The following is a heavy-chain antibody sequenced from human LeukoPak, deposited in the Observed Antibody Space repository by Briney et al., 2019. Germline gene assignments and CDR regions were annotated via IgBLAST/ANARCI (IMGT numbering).Heavy chain of an antibody. CDR1: GGSISNYY. Sequence: SETLSLTCSVSGGSISNYYWSWIRQPPGKGLEWIAYISDSGSTKYRPSLRGRLSISMDKSKNMFSLKLNSVTAADTAVYYCARPDSHLSAFDICGQGTKVTVS. D-gene: IGHD2-21*01. V-gene: IGHV4-59*08. CDR3: ARPDSHLSAFDI. CDR2: ISDSGST. J-gene: IGHJ3*02.